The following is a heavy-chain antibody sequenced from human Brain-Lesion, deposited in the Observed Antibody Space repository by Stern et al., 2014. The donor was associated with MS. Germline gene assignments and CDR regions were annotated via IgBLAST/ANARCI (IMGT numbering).Heavy chain of an antibody. CDR2: IFNSGRT. V-gene: IGHV4-61*02. J-gene: IGHJ6*02. D-gene: IGHD2-2*01. CDR3: ARGRVVPGFQYYATDV. Sequence: QLQLQESGPGLVKPSQTLSLSCTVSGGSISSGGYYWSWIRQPAGKGLEWIGRIFNSGRTSYNPSLKSRVTKSTETSNNKFYLMLNPMPAADTAVYYCARGRVVPGFQYYATDVWGQGTTVIVSS. CDR1: GGSISSGGYY.